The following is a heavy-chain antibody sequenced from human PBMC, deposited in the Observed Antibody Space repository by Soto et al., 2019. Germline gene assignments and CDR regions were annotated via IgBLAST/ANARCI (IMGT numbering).Heavy chain of an antibody. CDR2: ITDSGGST. V-gene: IGHV3-23*01. Sequence: EVQLLESGGGLVQPGGSLRLSCAASGFTFSSYAMSWVRQAPGKGLQWVSAITDSGGSTDYADSVKGRFTISRDNSKNTLYLQMNSLRAEDTALYYCAKEGGPYCSSTNCRLNYDYWGQGTLVTVSS. D-gene: IGHD2-2*01. CDR1: GFTFSSYA. J-gene: IGHJ4*02. CDR3: AKEGGPYCSSTNCRLNYDY.